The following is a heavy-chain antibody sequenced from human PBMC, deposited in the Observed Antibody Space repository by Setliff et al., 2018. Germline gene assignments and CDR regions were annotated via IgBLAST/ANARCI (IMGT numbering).Heavy chain of an antibody. CDR1: GYTFTSYG. CDR2: INPSGGST. J-gene: IGHJ4*02. D-gene: IGHD3-10*01. CDR3: AVDGSRTYYFDY. V-gene: IGHV1-46*01. Sequence: ASVKVSCKASGYTFTSYGMHWVRQAPGQGLEWMGIINPSGGSTSYAQKFQGRVTMTRDTSTSTVSMELSSLRSEDTAVYYCAVDGSRTYYFDYWGRGTLVTVSS.